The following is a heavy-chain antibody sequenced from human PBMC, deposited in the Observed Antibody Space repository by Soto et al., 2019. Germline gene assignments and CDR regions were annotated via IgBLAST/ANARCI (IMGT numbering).Heavy chain of an antibody. V-gene: IGHV1-2*02. CDR3: ARGLAAAGSEEYYYYYYMDV. Sequence: ASVKVSCKASGYTFTGYYMHWVRQAPGQGLEWMGWINPNSGGTNYAQKFQGRVTMTRNTSISTAYMELSRLRSEDTAVYYCARGLAAAGSEEYYYYYYMDVWGKGTTVPSP. D-gene: IGHD6-13*01. CDR1: GYTFTGYY. CDR2: INPNSGGT. J-gene: IGHJ6*03.